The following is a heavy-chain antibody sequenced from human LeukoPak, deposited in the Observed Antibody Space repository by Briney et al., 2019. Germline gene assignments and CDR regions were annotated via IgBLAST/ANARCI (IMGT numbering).Heavy chain of an antibody. CDR3: ARELFSSGSCPDG. J-gene: IGHJ4*02. CDR2: IWSDGSNK. D-gene: IGHD3-10*01. Sequence: GRSLRLSCSASGFTFSYYAIHWVRQAPGNGLEWVALIWSDGSNKYYADSVKGRITISRDNSKNTVYLQMNSLRAEDTAVYYCARELFSSGSCPDGWGQGTLVTVSS. V-gene: IGHV3-33*01. CDR1: GFTFSYYA.